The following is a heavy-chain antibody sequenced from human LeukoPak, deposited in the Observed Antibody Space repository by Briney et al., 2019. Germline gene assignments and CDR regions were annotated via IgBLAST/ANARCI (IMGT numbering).Heavy chain of an antibody. CDR3: AKTPDY. J-gene: IGHJ4*02. Sequence: PGRSLRLSCAASGFTFSSYGMPWVRQAPGKGLEWVAVISYDGSNKYYADSVKGRFTISRDNSKNTLYLQMNSLRAEDTAVYYCAKTPDYWGQGTLVTVSS. CDR2: ISYDGSNK. V-gene: IGHV3-30*18. CDR1: GFTFSSYG.